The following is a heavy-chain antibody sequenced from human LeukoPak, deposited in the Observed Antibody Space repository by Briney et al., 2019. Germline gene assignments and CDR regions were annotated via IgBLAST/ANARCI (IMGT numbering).Heavy chain of an antibody. CDR3: AKGQYASGWNSGNY. D-gene: IGHD1/OR15-1a*01. CDR1: GFTLSSYA. V-gene: IGHV3-23*01. CDR2: ISGGHGGT. J-gene: IGHJ4*02. Sequence: GGSLRLSCAASGFTLSSYAMSWVRQAPGKGLEWVSSISGGHGGTYYADSVKGRFTISRDDSKNTLYLQVNSLGAEDTAVYYCAKGQYASGWNSGNYWGQGTLVTVSS.